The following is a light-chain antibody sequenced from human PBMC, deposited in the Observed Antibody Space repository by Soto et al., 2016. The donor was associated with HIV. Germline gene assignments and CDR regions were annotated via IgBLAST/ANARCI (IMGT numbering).Light chain of an antibody. CDR1: QSLLHSDGNTY. Sequence: DIVMTQTPHSLSVTPGQPASISCKSSQSLLHSDGNTYLYWYMQKPGQSPHLLIYEVSSRFSGVPPRFSGSGSGTNFTLKISRVEAEDFGIYYCMQGSRVFLERFGQGTKVDI. V-gene: IGKV2-29*01. J-gene: IGKJ1*01. CDR2: EVS. CDR3: MQGSRVFLER.